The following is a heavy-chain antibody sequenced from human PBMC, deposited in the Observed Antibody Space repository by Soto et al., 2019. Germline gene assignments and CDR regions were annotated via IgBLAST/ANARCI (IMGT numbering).Heavy chain of an antibody. CDR1: GFAFSSFA. Sequence: EVQLLESGGGLVQPGGSLRVSCAASGFAFSSFAMTWVRQAPGKGLEWVSAIGSGGVKTFYADSVKGRFTISRDDSKNTLYLQMNSLRAEDTAVYYCAKYYYDNTGSRGAYGIWGQGTMVTVSS. CDR3: AKYYYDNTGSRGAYGI. D-gene: IGHD3-22*01. V-gene: IGHV3-23*01. J-gene: IGHJ3*02. CDR2: IGSGGVKT.